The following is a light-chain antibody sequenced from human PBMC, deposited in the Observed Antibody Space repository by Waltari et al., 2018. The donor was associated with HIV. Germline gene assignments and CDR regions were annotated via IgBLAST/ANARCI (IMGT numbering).Light chain of an antibody. CDR2: QDS. CDR3: QAWDSSTVV. J-gene: IGLJ2*01. CDR1: KLGDKY. V-gene: IGLV3-1*01. Sequence: SYELTQPPSVSVSPGQTASITCSGDKLGDKYACWYQQKPGQSPVLVIYQDSKRPSGSPVRFSGSNSGNTATLTISGTQAMDEADYYCQAWDSSTVVFGGGTKLTVL.